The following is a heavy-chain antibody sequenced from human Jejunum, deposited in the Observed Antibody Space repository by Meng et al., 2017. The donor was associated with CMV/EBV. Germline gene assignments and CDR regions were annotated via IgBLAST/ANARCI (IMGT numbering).Heavy chain of an antibody. CDR3: AREGGWNYFDY. CDR2: TYYRSKWYS. CDR1: GDMDCRNSGD. D-gene: IGHD6-19*01. V-gene: IGHV6-1*01. Sequence: QVKRQRSAPGLVKPSETLLLTCTISGDMDCRNSGDWHWIRQSPSRGFEWLGRTYYRSKWYSEYAPSVKSRIVINPDTSKNQFSLQVNSVTPEDTAVYYCAREGGWNYFDYWGQGALVTVSS. J-gene: IGHJ4*02.